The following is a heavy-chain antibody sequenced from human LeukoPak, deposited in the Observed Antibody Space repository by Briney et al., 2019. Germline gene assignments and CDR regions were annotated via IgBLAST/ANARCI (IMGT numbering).Heavy chain of an antibody. CDR1: GGTFSSYA. CDR3: ARGGTYCSSTSCYTRHFDY. D-gene: IGHD2-2*02. Sequence: GASVKVSCKASGGTFSSYAISWVRQAPGQGLEWMRGIIPIFGTANYAQKFQGRVTITADESTSTAYMELSSPRSEDTAVYYCARGGTYCSSTSCYTRHFDYWGQGTLVTVSS. CDR2: IIPIFGTA. J-gene: IGHJ4*02. V-gene: IGHV1-69*13.